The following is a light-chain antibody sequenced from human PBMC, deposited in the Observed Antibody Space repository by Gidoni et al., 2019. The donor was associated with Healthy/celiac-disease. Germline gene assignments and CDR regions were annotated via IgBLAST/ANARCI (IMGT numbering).Light chain of an antibody. CDR1: QNISSY. Sequence: DIQMTQPPSSLSASVGDRLTITCRASQNISSYLNWYQQKPGKAPKLLIYAASSLQSGVPSRFSGSGSGTDFTLTISSLQPEDFATYYCQQSYSTPRTFGQGTKVEIK. CDR2: AAS. CDR3: QQSYSTPRT. V-gene: IGKV1-39*01. J-gene: IGKJ1*01.